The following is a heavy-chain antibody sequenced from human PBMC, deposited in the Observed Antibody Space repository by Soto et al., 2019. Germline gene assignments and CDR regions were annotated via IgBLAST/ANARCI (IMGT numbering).Heavy chain of an antibody. CDR3: VKGLDVSSGYGDWGMDV. CDR2: ISSDGSKK. CDR1: RFISSTSG. V-gene: IGHV3-30*18. J-gene: IGHJ6*02. Sequence: QVQLVESGGGVVQPGRSLRLSCAASRFISSTSGMHWVRQVPGKGLEWVAVISSDGSKKYYADSVKGRFTISRDKGKNTLYVEMNSLRAEDTAVYYCVKGLDVSSGYGDWGMDVWGQGTTVTVSS. D-gene: IGHD5-12*01.